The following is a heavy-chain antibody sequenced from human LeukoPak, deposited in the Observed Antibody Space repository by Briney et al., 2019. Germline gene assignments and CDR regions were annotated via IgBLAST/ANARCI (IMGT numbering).Heavy chain of an antibody. CDR3: AKDQGTAVFGMIIPDWYFDL. J-gene: IGHJ2*01. CDR1: GFTFSSYA. CDR2: ISGGSNNI. Sequence: GGSLRLSCAASGFTFSSYAMNWVRQAPGKGLEWVSSISGGSNNINYAGSVKGRFTTSRDNSQNTLYLQMNSLRADDTAVYYCAKDQGTAVFGMIIPDWYFDLWGRGTLVTVSS. V-gene: IGHV3-23*01. D-gene: IGHD3-3*01.